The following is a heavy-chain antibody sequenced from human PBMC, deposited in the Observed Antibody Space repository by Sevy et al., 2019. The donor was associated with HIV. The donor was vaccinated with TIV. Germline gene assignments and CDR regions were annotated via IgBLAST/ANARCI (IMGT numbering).Heavy chain of an antibody. CDR2: ISSSGSTI. Sequence: GGSLRLSCAASGSTLSDYYMTWIRQAPGKGLEWLSYISSSGSTISYADSVKGRFTISRDNAKNSLYLQMNSLRAEDTAVYYCARARGYSGYDWGNWFDPWGQGTLVTVSS. D-gene: IGHD5-12*01. J-gene: IGHJ5*02. V-gene: IGHV3-11*04. CDR3: ARARGYSGYDWGNWFDP. CDR1: GSTLSDYY.